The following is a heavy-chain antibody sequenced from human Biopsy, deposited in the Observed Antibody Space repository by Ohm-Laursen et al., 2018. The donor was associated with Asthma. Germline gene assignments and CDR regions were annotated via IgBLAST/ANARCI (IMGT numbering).Heavy chain of an antibody. CDR3: ARKAGSCISRTCYSLDF. V-gene: IGHV1-69*13. Sequence: GASVKVSCKSLGGTFNTYVIGWVRQAPGQGLEWMGGINSVFGTTTYPQKFQDRVTITADDSTSTVYTELSSLRSEDTAVYYCARKAGSCISRTCYSLDFWGQGTLVTVSS. CDR1: GGTFNTYV. CDR2: INSVFGTT. J-gene: IGHJ4*02. D-gene: IGHD2-2*01.